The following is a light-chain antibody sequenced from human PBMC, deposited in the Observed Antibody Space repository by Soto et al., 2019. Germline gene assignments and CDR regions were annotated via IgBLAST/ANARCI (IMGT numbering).Light chain of an antibody. V-gene: IGKV3D-20*02. CDR3: QQRSNWPPIT. J-gene: IGKJ5*01. CDR2: GAS. Sequence: EIVMTQSPATLSVSPGERATLSCRASQSISSSYLAWDQQKPGQAQRLLIYGASKRATGIPARFSGSVSGTDFTLTISSLEPEDFAVYYCQQRSNWPPITFGQGTRLEIK. CDR1: QSISSSY.